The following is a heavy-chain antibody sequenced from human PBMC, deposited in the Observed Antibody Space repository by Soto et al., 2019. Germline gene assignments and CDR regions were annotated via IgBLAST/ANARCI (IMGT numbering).Heavy chain of an antibody. J-gene: IGHJ3*02. CDR2: IYPGDSDT. V-gene: IGHV5-51*01. CDR1: GDSFSSYW. Sequence: GASLQSSGKGPGDSFSSYWSGWVRQKHGKGLEWMGIIYPGDSDTRYSPSFQGQVTISADKSISTAYLQWSSLKASDTAMYYCARSGDTALVNAFDIWGQGTLVTVSS. D-gene: IGHD5-18*01. CDR3: ARSGDTALVNAFDI.